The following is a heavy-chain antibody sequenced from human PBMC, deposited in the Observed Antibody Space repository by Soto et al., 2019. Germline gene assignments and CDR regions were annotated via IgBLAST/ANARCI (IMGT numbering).Heavy chain of an antibody. CDR2: TRNKANSYTT. CDR3: ARDGVRLDLYYYYGMDV. Sequence: VGSLRLSCAASGFTFSDYYMDWVRQAPGKGLEWVGRTRNKANSYTTEYAASVKGRFTISRDDSKNSLYLQMNSLKTEDTAVYYCARDGVRLDLYYYYGMDVWGQGTTVTVSS. J-gene: IGHJ6*02. CDR1: GFTFSDYY. V-gene: IGHV3-72*01. D-gene: IGHD3-3*01.